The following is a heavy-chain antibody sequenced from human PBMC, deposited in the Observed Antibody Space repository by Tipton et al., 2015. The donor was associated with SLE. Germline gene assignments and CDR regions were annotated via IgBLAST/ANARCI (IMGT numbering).Heavy chain of an antibody. J-gene: IGHJ2*01. CDR1: GFTVSSNY. V-gene: IGHV3-53*05. D-gene: IGHD2-15*01. CDR2: IYSGGST. Sequence: SLRLSCAASGFTVSSNYMSWVRQAPGKGLEWVSGIYSGGSTYYADSVKGRFTISRDSSKNTLYLQMNSLRAEDTAVYYCARVGYCSGGSCLYWYFDLWGRGTLVTVSS. CDR3: ARVGYCSGGSCLYWYFDL.